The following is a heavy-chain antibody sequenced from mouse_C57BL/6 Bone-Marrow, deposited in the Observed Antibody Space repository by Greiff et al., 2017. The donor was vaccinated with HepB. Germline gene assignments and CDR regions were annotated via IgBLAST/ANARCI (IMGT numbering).Heavy chain of an antibody. V-gene: IGHV1-26*01. Sequence: EVQLQQSGPELVKPGASVKISCKASGYTFTDYYMNWVKQSHGKSLEWIGDINPKNGGTSYNQKFKGKATLTVDKSSSTAYMELRSLTSEDSAVYYGARENGSSYVGWYFDVWGTGTTVTVSS. J-gene: IGHJ1*03. CDR1: GYTFTDYY. D-gene: IGHD1-1*01. CDR2: INPKNGGT. CDR3: ARENGSSYVGWYFDV.